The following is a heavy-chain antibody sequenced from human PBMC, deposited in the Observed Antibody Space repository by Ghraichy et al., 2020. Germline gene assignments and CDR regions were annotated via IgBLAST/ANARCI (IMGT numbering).Heavy chain of an antibody. V-gene: IGHV4-31*03. J-gene: IGHJ4*02. D-gene: IGHD5-24*01. Sequence: SETLSLTCTVSGGSISSGGYYWSWIRQHPGKGLEWIGYIYYSGSTYYNPSLKSRVTISVDTSKNQFSLKLSSVTAADTAVYYCARVVRDGYNYYFDYWGQGTLVTVSS. CDR2: IYYSGST. CDR1: GGSISSGGYY. CDR3: ARVVRDGYNYYFDY.